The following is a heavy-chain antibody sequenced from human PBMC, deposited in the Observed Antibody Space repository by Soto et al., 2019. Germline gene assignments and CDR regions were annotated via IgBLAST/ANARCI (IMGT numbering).Heavy chain of an antibody. CDR2: ISGSGGST. V-gene: IGHV3-23*01. CDR1: GFTFRNYA. Sequence: GGSLRLSCAASGFTFRNYAMSWVRQAPGKGLEWVSAISGSGGSTYYADSVKGRFTMSRDNYKNTLYLQMNSLRVEDTAVYYCAKDRKGYCGGDCYPEDPQHWGQGTLVTVSS. CDR3: AKDRKGYCGGDCYPEDPQH. D-gene: IGHD2-21*02. J-gene: IGHJ1*01.